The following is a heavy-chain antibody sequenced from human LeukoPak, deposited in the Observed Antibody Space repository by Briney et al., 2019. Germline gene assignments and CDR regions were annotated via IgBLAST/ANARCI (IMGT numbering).Heavy chain of an antibody. V-gene: IGHV4-39*01. Sequence: NPSETLSLTCTVSGGSISSSSYYWGWIRQPPGKGLEWIGSIYYSGSTYYNPSLKSRVTISVDTSKNQFSLRLNSMTAADTAVYYCARHVIAVADEYFDYWGQGTLVTVSS. D-gene: IGHD6-19*01. CDR3: ARHVIAVADEYFDY. CDR2: IYYSGST. J-gene: IGHJ4*02. CDR1: GGSISSSSYY.